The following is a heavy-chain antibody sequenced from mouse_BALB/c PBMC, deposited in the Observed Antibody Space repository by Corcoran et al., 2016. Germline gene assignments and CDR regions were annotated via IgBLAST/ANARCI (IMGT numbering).Heavy chain of an antibody. D-gene: IGHD4-1*01. CDR3: ARESELGRGYALDY. Sequence: QIQLEQSGPELKKPGETVRISCTASGYTFTTAGLQWVQTMPGKGLKWIGWINTHSGVPNYAEDFKGRFAFSLETSASTAYLQISNLKNEDTATYFCARESELGRGYALDYWGQGTSVTVS. J-gene: IGHJ4*01. CDR2: INTHSGVP. CDR1: GYTFTTAG. V-gene: IGHV9-4*02.